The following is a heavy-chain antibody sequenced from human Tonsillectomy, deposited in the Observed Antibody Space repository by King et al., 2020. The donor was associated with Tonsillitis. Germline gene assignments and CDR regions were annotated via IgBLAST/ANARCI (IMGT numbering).Heavy chain of an antibody. V-gene: IGHV3-53*01. CDR1: GFTVSSTY. CDR3: ARGGGGYDRYDAFDI. J-gene: IGHJ3*02. D-gene: IGHD5-12*01. Sequence: VQLVESGGGLIQPGGSLRLSCAASGFTVSSTYMSWVRQAPGKGLEWVSVIYSGGNTYYAVSVKGRFTISRDNSKNTLYLQMNSLRAEDTAVYYCARGGGGYDRYDAFDIWGQGTMVTVSS. CDR2: IYSGGNT.